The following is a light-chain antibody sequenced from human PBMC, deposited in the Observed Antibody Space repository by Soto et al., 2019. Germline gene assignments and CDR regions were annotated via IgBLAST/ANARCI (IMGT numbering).Light chain of an antibody. Sequence: SYELTQPPSVSVSPGQTASITCSGDKLGDKYACWYQQQPGPSPVLVIYQDSKRPSGIPERFSGSNSGNTATLTISGTQAMDEADYYCQACDSSTAVFGGGTKLTVL. CDR2: QDS. J-gene: IGLJ2*01. CDR3: QACDSSTAV. V-gene: IGLV3-1*01. CDR1: KLGDKY.